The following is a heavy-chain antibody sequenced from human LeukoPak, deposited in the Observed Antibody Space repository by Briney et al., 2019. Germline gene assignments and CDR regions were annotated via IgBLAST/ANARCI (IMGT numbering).Heavy chain of an antibody. CDR1: GFTFSSNY. V-gene: IGHV3-53*01. CDR3: ASGYCSSTSCSRNAFDI. CDR2: IYSGGST. D-gene: IGHD2-2*01. Sequence: GGSLRLSCAASGFTFSSNYMSWVRQAPGKGLEWVAVIYSGGSTYYSDSVKGRFTISSDNSKNTLYLQMNSLRAEDTAVYYCASGYCSSTSCSRNAFDIWGQGTMVTVSS. J-gene: IGHJ3*02.